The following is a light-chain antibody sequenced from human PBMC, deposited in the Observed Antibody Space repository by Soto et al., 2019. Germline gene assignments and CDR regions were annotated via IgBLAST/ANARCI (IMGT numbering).Light chain of an antibody. CDR2: GAS. CDR1: QSVDRD. V-gene: IGKV3-15*01. CDR3: HQYNQWPRT. J-gene: IGKJ1*01. Sequence: EVVLTQSPATLYLSLGEVATLSCRARQSVDRDLAWYRQKPGQPPSLLIHGASTRATGVPARFSGSGSETEFALVITSLQSEDFAVYFCHQYNQWPRTFGQGTKVDIK.